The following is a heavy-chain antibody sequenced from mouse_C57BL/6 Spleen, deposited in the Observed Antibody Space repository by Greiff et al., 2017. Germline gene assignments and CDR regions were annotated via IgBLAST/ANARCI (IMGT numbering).Heavy chain of an antibody. D-gene: IGHD2-5*01. J-gene: IGHJ3*01. Sequence: VQLQQSGPELVKPGASVKISCKASGYSFTGYYMNWVKQSPEKSLEWIGEINPSTGGTTYNQKFKAKATLTVDKSSSTAYMQLKSLTSEDSAVYYCARGGYSNRAWFAYWGQGTLVTVSA. CDR2: INPSTGGT. CDR1: GYSFTGYY. V-gene: IGHV1-42*01. CDR3: ARGGYSNRAWFAY.